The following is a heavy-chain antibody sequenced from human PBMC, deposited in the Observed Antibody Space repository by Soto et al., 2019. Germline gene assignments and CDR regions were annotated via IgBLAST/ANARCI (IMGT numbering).Heavy chain of an antibody. V-gene: IGHV3-9*01. Sequence: EVQLVESGGGLVQPGRSLRLSCAASGFSFDGYAMHWVRQVPGKGLEWVSGVSWNSGTMGYGDSVKGRFTISRDNDKNSLYLQMNSLRAEDTAMYYCAKGFCSSAKCYTYSYMDVWSKGTTVTVSS. CDR1: GFSFDGYA. D-gene: IGHD2-2*02. CDR2: VSWNSGTM. J-gene: IGHJ6*03. CDR3: AKGFCSSAKCYTYSYMDV.